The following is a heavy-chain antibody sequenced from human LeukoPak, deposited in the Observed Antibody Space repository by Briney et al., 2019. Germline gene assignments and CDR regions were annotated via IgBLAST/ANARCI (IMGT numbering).Heavy chain of an antibody. V-gene: IGHV4-30-4*01. D-gene: IGHD2-15*01. J-gene: IGHJ3*02. CDR3: ARDSDCSGGSCPITFDI. CDR2: IYYSGST. CDR1: GGSISSGDYY. Sequence: SQTLSLTYTVSGGSISSGDYYWSWIRQPPGKGLEWIGYIYYSGSTYYNPSLKSRVTISVDTSKNQFSLKLSSVTAADTAVYYCARDSDCSGGSCPITFDIWGQGTMVTVSS.